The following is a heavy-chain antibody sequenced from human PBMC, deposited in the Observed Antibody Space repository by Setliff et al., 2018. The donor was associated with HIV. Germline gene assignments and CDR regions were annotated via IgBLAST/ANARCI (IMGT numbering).Heavy chain of an antibody. CDR2: IYTSGST. V-gene: IGHV4-4*07. CDR3: AAVKDYYDSSGVEAFDI. J-gene: IGHJ3*02. Sequence: PSETLSLTCTVSGGSISSYYWSWIRQPAGKGLAWIGRIYTSGSTNYNPSLKSRVTMSVDTSKNQFSLKLSSVTAADTAVYYCAAVKDYYDSSGVEAFDIWGQGTMVTVSS. CDR1: GGSISSYY. D-gene: IGHD3-22*01.